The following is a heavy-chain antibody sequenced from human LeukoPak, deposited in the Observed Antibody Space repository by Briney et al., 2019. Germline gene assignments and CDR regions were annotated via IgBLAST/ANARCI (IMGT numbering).Heavy chain of an antibody. V-gene: IGHV3-7*01. J-gene: IGHJ5*02. D-gene: IGHD6-13*01. CDR3: ARVPSRSSWYGWFDP. CDR2: IKQDGSEK. CDR1: GFTFSSYW. Sequence: PGGSLRLSCAASGFTFSSYWMSWVRQAPGKGLEWVANIKQDGSEKYYVDSVKGRFTISRDNAKNSLYLQMNSLRAEDTAVYYCARVPSRSSWYGWFDPWGQGTLVTVSS.